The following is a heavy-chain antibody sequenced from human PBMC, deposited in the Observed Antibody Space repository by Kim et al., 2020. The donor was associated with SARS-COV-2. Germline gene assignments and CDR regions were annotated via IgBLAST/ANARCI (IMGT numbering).Heavy chain of an antibody. J-gene: IGHJ3*02. D-gene: IGHD5-12*01. Sequence: GGSLRLSCAASGFTFSSYAMSWVRQAPGKGLEWVSAISGSGGSTYYADPVKGRFTISRDNSKNTLYLQMNSLRAEDTAVYYCAKALVATILPDACDIWGQGTRGTVSS. CDR3: AKALVATILPDACDI. V-gene: IGHV3-23*01. CDR1: GFTFSSYA. CDR2: ISGSGGST.